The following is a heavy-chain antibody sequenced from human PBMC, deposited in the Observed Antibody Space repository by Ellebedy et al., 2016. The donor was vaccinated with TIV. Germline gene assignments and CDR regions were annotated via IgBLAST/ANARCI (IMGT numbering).Heavy chain of an antibody. D-gene: IGHD1-26*01. CDR1: GFTFSSYW. CDR2: INSDGSST. CDR3: ARDIVGATYAFDI. J-gene: IGHJ3*02. Sequence: GESLKISCTASGFTFSSYWMHWVRQVPGKGLVWVSRINSDGSSTTYADSVKGRFTISRDNAKNILFLQMNSLRAEDTAVYYCARDIVGATYAFDIWGQGTMVTVSS. V-gene: IGHV3-74*01.